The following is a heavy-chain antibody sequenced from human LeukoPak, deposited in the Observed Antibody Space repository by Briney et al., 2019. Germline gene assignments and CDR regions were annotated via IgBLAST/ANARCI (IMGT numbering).Heavy chain of an antibody. V-gene: IGHV1-18*01. D-gene: IGHD4-23*01. J-gene: IGHJ4*02. Sequence: ASVKVSCKASGYTFTSDGFSWVRQAPGQGLEWMGWISAYNGNTNYAQKFQGRVTMTTDTSTSTAHMELRSLRSDDTAVYYCARQGYSGHSQGAADYWGQGTLVTVSS. CDR3: ARQGYSGHSQGAADY. CDR1: GYTFTSDG. CDR2: ISAYNGNT.